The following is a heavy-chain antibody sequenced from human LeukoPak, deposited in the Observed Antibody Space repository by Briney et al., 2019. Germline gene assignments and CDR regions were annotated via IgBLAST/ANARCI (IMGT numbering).Heavy chain of an antibody. V-gene: IGHV4-59*01. CDR1: GGSIGLYH. J-gene: IGHJ5*02. D-gene: IGHD3-10*01. Sequence: NPSETLSLTCTVSGGSIGLYHWTWIRQPPGKGLEWIGYVYYNWSTKYNLSLKSRVTISIDTSKNQFSLKLTSLTAADSAVYYCARDRAAGSDWLDPWGQGTLVTASS. CDR3: ARDRAAGSDWLDP. CDR2: VYYNWST.